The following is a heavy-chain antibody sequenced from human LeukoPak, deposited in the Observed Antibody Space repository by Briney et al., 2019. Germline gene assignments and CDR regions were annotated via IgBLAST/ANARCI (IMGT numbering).Heavy chain of an antibody. Sequence: SETLSLTCTVSGGSISSSSYYWGWIRQPPGKGLEWIGSIYYSGSTNYNPSLKSRVTISVDTSKNQFSLKLSSVTAADTAVYYCAGGSRATYYDSSGLFDYWGQGTLVTVSS. V-gene: IGHV4-39*07. CDR1: GGSISSSSYY. J-gene: IGHJ4*02. CDR3: AGGSRATYYDSSGLFDY. CDR2: IYYSGST. D-gene: IGHD3-22*01.